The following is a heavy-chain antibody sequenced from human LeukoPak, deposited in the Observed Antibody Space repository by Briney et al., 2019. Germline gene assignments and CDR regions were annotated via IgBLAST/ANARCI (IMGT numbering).Heavy chain of an antibody. Sequence: SETLSLICTVSGGSISSSSYYWGWIRQPPGKGLEWIGSIYYSGSTYYNPSLKSRVTISVDTSKNQFSLKLSSVTAADTAVYYCARLYYDSSMPLDYWGQGTLVTVSS. V-gene: IGHV4-39*01. CDR3: ARLYYDSSMPLDY. CDR1: GGSISSSSYY. D-gene: IGHD3-22*01. J-gene: IGHJ4*02. CDR2: IYYSGST.